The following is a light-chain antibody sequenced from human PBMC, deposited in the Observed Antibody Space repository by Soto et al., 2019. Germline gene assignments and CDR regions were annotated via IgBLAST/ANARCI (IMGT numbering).Light chain of an antibody. CDR2: GAS. CDR3: QQYNNWPPRFT. J-gene: IGKJ3*01. Sequence: EIVMTQSPATLSVSPGERATLSCRASQSVSSNLAWYQQKPGQAPRLLIYGASTRATGIPARFSGSGSGTEFTLNISSLQSEDFAVYYCQQYNNWPPRFTFGPGTKVDIK. CDR1: QSVSSN. V-gene: IGKV3-15*01.